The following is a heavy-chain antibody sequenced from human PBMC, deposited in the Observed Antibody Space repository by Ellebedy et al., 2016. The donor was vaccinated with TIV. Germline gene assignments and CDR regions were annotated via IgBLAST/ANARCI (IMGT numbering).Heavy chain of an antibody. D-gene: IGHD3-22*01. CDR3: AAGRKEYYYDSSGYYYEGPDAFDI. CDR2: IVVGSGNT. J-gene: IGHJ3*02. V-gene: IGHV1-58*02. Sequence: AASVKVSCKASGFTFTSSAMQWVRQARGQHLEWIGWIVVGSGNTNYAQKFQERVTITRDMSTSTAYMELSSLRSEDTAVYYCAAGRKEYYYDSSGYYYEGPDAFDIWGQGTMVTVSS. CDR1: GFTFTSSA.